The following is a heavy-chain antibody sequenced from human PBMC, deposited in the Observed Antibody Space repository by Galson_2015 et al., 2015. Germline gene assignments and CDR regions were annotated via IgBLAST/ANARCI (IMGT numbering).Heavy chain of an antibody. J-gene: IGHJ6*03. CDR3: ARKGCSGGSCYPYYYYCMDV. CDR2: IIPIFGTA. CDR1: GGTFSSYA. V-gene: IGHV1-69*13. D-gene: IGHD2-15*01. Sequence: SVKVSCKASGGTFSSYAISWVRQAPGQGLEWMGGIIPIFGTANYAQKFQGRVTITADESTSTAYMELSSLRSEDTAVYYCARKGCSGGSCYPYYYYCMDVWGKGTTVTVSS.